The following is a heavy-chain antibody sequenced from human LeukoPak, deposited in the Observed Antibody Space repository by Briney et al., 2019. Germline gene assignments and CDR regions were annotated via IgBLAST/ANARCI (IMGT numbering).Heavy chain of an antibody. J-gene: IGHJ3*02. CDR3: ARCLSRCNNGFDN. V-gene: IGHV4-59*01. Sequence: SETLCLTCSVSGASISGYYWSWIRQPPGEGLEWFGHIYYSGSTTYNPSLKSRVTISVDSSKNQFSLRLSSVTAADTAVYYCARCLSRCNNGFDNWGQGTMVTVSS. CDR1: GASISGYY. CDR2: IYYSGST. D-gene: IGHD2/OR15-2a*01.